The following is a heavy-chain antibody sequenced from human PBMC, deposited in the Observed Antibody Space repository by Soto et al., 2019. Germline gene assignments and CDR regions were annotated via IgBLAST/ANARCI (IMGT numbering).Heavy chain of an antibody. Sequence: ASVKVYCKASGYTFASYDINWVRQATGQGLEWMGWMNPNSGNTGYAQKFQGRVTMTRNTSISTAYMELSSLRSEDTAVYYCARGGIVPAAREYYYYYGMDVWGQGTTVTVSS. CDR3: ARGGIVPAAREYYYYYGMDV. D-gene: IGHD2-2*01. CDR1: GYTFASYD. CDR2: MNPNSGNT. J-gene: IGHJ6*02. V-gene: IGHV1-8*01.